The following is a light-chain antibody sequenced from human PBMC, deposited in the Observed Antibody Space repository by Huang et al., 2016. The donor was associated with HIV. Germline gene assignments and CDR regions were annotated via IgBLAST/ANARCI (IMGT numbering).Light chain of an antibody. V-gene: IGKV4-1*01. CDR3: QQYYNTPFT. J-gene: IGKJ3*01. CDR2: WES. Sequence: DIVMTQSPDSLAVSLGERAAINCRSSQSLLYRSHNKYYLAWYQQKPGKPPKLLIYWESTRESGVPDRFSGSGSGTDFTLTISSLQAADVAVYYCQQYYNTPFTVGPGTKVDIK. CDR1: QSLLYRSHNKYY.